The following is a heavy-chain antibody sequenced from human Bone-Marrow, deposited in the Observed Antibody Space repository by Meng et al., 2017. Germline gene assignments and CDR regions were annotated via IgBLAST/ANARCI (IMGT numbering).Heavy chain of an antibody. CDR2: INHSGST. J-gene: IGHJ4*02. CDR3: ARGPSYDSSGYYTRTSAGREDY. D-gene: IGHD3-22*01. CDR1: GGSFSGYY. V-gene: IGHV4-34*01. Sequence: SETLSLTCAVYGGSFSGYYWSWIRQPPGKGLEWIGEINHSGSTNYNPSLKSRVTISVDTSKNQFSLKLSSVTAADTAVYYCARGPSYDSSGYYTRTSAGREDYWGQG.